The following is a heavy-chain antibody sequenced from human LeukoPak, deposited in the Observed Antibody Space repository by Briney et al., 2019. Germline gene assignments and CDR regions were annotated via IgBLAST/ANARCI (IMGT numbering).Heavy chain of an antibody. CDR2: IYYSGST. CDR1: GGSISSSSYY. J-gene: IGHJ4*02. Sequence: SETLSLTCTVSGGSISSSSYYWGWIRQPPGKGPEWIGSIYYSGSTYYNPSLKSRVTISVDTSKNQFSLKLSSVTAADTAAYYCASIGVITIFGVAQFDYWGQGALVTVSS. CDR3: ASIGVITIFGVAQFDY. V-gene: IGHV4-39*01. D-gene: IGHD3-3*01.